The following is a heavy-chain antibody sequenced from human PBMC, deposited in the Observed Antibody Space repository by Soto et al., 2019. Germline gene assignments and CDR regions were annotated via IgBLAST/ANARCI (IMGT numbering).Heavy chain of an antibody. D-gene: IGHD3-22*01. V-gene: IGHV3-23*01. CDR1: GFIFRNYG. Sequence: PGGSLRLSCAASGFIFRNYGMSWVRQAPGKGLEWVSALTGSGEATYYADSLKGRFTISRDNSENTLYLQMNSLRADDTAVYYCSGSGYYHNSGMDVWGQGT. CDR3: SGSGYYHNSGMDV. CDR2: LTGSGEAT. J-gene: IGHJ6*02.